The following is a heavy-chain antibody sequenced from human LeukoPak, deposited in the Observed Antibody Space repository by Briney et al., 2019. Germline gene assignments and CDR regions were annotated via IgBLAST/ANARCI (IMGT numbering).Heavy chain of an antibody. CDR3: AIHDGVY. Sequence: NPSETLSLTCTVSGGSISGFYWSWFRQPPGKGLELIGYLYSSGSTYYNPSLKSRVTISGDTSNSQFSLNLSSVTAADTAVYYCAIHDGVYWGQGTLVTVSS. J-gene: IGHJ4*02. CDR1: GGSISGFY. CDR2: LYSSGST. D-gene: IGHD3-16*01. V-gene: IGHV4-59*08.